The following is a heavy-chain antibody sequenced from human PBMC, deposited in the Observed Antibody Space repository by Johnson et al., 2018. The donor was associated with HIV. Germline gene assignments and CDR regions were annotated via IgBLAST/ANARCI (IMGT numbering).Heavy chain of an antibody. CDR1: GFTFSDSY. J-gene: IGHJ3*02. V-gene: IGHV3-11*04. D-gene: IGHD2-8*01. CDR3: ARSVNAGRPFDI. Sequence: VPLVESGGGLVQSGGSLRLSCAASGFTFSDSYMNWIRQAPGKGLEWVSYISGSDGAIWYADSVKGRFTVSRDNAKNSFYLQMNSLRAEDTAVYYCARSVNAGRPFDIWGQGTLVTVSS. CDR2: ISGSDGAI.